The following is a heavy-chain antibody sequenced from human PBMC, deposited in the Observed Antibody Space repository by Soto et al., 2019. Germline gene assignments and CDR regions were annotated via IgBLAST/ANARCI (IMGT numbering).Heavy chain of an antibody. CDR3: AKALGSYYYDSSGYYGGAFDI. J-gene: IGHJ3*02. D-gene: IGHD3-22*01. CDR1: GFTFSSYG. CDR2: ISYDGSNK. Sequence: PGGSLRLSCAASGFTFSSYGMHWVRPAPGKGLEWVAVISYDGSNKYYADSVKGRFTISRDNSKNTLYLQMNSLSAEDTAVYYCAKALGSYYYDSSGYYGGAFDIWGQGTMVTVSS. V-gene: IGHV3-30*18.